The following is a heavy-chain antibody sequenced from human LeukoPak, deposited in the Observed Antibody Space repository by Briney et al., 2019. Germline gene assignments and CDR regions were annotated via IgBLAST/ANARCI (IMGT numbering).Heavy chain of an antibody. V-gene: IGHV3-30*02. J-gene: IGHJ4*02. CDR3: ARGAVAGRRFDY. Sequence: GGSLRLSCAASGFTFSSYGMHWVRQAPGKGLEWVAFIRYDGSNKYYADSVKGRFTISRDNSKNTLYLQMNSLRAEDTAVYYCARGAVAGRRFDYWGQGTLVTVSS. CDR1: GFTFSSYG. CDR2: IRYDGSNK. D-gene: IGHD6-19*01.